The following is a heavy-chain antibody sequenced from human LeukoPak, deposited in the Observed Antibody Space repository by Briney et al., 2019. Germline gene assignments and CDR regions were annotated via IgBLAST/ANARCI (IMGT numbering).Heavy chain of an antibody. CDR1: GGSISSYY. D-gene: IGHD3-9*01. CDR2: IYTSGST. J-gene: IGHJ5*02. CDR3: ARDDYDILTGHRQFDP. V-gene: IGHV4-4*07. Sequence: PSETLSLTCTVSGGSISSYYWSWIRQPAGKGPEWIGRIYTSGSTNYNPSLKSRVTMSVDTSKNQFSLKLSSVTAADTAVYYCARDDYDILTGHRQFDPWGQGTLVTVSS.